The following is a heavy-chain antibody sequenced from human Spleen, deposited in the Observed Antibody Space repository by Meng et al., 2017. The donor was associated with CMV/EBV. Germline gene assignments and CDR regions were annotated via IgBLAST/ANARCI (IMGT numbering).Heavy chain of an antibody. Sequence: GESLKISCAVSGFTVSTSYMSWVRQAPGKGLEWVANIKQDGSEKYYVDSVKGRFTISRDNAKNSLYLQMNSLRAEDTAVYYCARGHRVVTNYFDYWGQGTLVTVSS. D-gene: IGHD3-3*01. V-gene: IGHV3-7*01. CDR3: ARGHRVVTNYFDY. CDR2: IKQDGSEK. J-gene: IGHJ4*02. CDR1: GFTVSTSY.